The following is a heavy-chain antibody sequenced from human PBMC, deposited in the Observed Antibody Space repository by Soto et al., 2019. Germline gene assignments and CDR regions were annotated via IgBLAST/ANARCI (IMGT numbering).Heavy chain of an antibody. J-gene: IGHJ3*02. D-gene: IGHD6-13*01. CDR1: GFTFGDYG. CDR3: TRNVRDSSSWYLAFDI. V-gene: IGHV3-49*03. Sequence: PGGSLRLSCTASGFTFGDYGMSWFRQAPGKGLEWVGFIRSKAYGGTTEYDASVKGRFTISRDDSKSIAYLQMNSLKTEDTAVYYCTRNVRDSSSWYLAFDIWGQGTMVTVSS. CDR2: IRSKAYGGTT.